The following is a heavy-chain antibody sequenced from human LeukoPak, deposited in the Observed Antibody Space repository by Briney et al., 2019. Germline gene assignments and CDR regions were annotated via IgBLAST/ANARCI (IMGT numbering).Heavy chain of an antibody. CDR2: IYSGGST. CDR1: GFTVSSNY. V-gene: IGHV3-66*02. J-gene: IGHJ6*02. Sequence: GGSLRLSCAASGFTVSSNYMSWVRQAPGKGLEWVSVIYSGGSTYYADSVKGRFTISRDNSKNTLYLQMNSLRAEDTAVYYCARGGRYCSGGSCYSDYYCGMDVWGQGTTVTVSS. D-gene: IGHD2-15*01. CDR3: ARGGRYCSGGSCYSDYYCGMDV.